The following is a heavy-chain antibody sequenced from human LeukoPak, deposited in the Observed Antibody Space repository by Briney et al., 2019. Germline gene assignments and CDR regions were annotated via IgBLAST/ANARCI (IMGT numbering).Heavy chain of an antibody. CDR1: GYSISSGDY. CDR3: ARHRYYYDSSGYAFDQ. Sequence: SETLSLTCAVSGYSISSGDYWGWIRQSPGKGLEWIGSIYHSGSTYYNPSLKSRATISVDTSKNQFSLKLSSVTAADTAVYYCARHRYYYDSSGYAFDQWGQGTLVTVSS. CDR2: IYHSGST. J-gene: IGHJ4*02. V-gene: IGHV4-38-2*01. D-gene: IGHD3-22*01.